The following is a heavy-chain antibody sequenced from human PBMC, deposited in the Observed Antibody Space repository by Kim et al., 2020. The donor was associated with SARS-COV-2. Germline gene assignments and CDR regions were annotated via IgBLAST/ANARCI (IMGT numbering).Heavy chain of an antibody. D-gene: IGHD3-10*01. CDR3: AKKGSGSLFPYGNYFDC. Sequence: GGSLRLSCEVSGFIFSSYAMSWVRQAPGKGLEWVSAIRNSGGNTYYADSVKGRFIISRDNSKNTLYLQMNSLTAEDTAVYYCAKKGSGSLFPYGNYFDCWGQGTLVTVSS. CDR2: IRNSGGNT. V-gene: IGHV3-23*01. J-gene: IGHJ4*02. CDR1: GFIFSSYA.